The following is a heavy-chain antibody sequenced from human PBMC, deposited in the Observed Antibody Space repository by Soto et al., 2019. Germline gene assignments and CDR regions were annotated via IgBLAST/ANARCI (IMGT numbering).Heavy chain of an antibody. Sequence: GESLKISCXGSGYSFTSYWIGWVRQMPGKGLEWMGIIYPGDSDTRYSPSFQGQATISADKSISTAYLQWSSLKASDTAMYYCARGLNYYDSSGYYKTTAPFDYWGQGTLVTVPS. J-gene: IGHJ4*02. D-gene: IGHD3-22*01. CDR2: IYPGDSDT. V-gene: IGHV5-51*01. CDR3: ARGLNYYDSSGYYKTTAPFDY. CDR1: GYSFTSYW.